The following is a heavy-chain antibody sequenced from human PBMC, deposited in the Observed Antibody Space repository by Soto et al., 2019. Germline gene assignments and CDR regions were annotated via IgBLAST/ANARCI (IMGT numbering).Heavy chain of an antibody. J-gene: IGHJ4*02. CDR1: GFTFSSYA. CDR2: ISYDGSNK. V-gene: IGHV3-30-3*01. Sequence: GGSLRLSCAASGFTFSSYAMHWVRQAPGKGLEWVAVISYDGSNKYYADSVKGRFTISRDNSKNTLYLQMNSLRAEDTAVYYCAREVGFLDSSHPYYFDYWGQGTLVTVSS. D-gene: IGHD3-22*01. CDR3: AREVGFLDSSHPYYFDY.